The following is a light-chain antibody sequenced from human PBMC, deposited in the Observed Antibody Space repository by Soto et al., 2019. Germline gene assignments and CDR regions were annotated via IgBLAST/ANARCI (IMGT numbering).Light chain of an antibody. Sequence: EIVLTQSPATLSLSPGERATLSCRASRSVTTFLAWYQQKPGQAPRLLLYDASKRATGVPTRFSGSGSGTDFTLTISSLAPEDFAVYYCQQRTNWPLTFGGGTKVERK. J-gene: IGKJ4*01. CDR2: DAS. CDR3: QQRTNWPLT. CDR1: RSVTTF. V-gene: IGKV3-11*01.